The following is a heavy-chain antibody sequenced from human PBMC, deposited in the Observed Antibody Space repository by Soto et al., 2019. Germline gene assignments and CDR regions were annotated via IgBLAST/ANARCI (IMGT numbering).Heavy chain of an antibody. CDR2: IWYDGSGQ. CDR1: GFTFSNYG. Sequence: ESGGGLVQPGRSLRLSCVVSGFTFSNYGMHWVRQAPGKGLEWVAGIWYDGSGQRYAGSVQGRFTISRDNSKNTLYLQINSLRVEDTAVYYCAKDEVSRKYYGHSLDVWGQGTKVTVSS. CDR3: AKDEVSRKYYGHSLDV. V-gene: IGHV3-33*03. D-gene: IGHD4-17*01. J-gene: IGHJ6*02.